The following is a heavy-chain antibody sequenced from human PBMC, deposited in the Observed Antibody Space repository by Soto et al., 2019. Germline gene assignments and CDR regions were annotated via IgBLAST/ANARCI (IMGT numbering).Heavy chain of an antibody. V-gene: IGHV4-39*02. J-gene: IGHJ5*02. Sequence: SETLSLTCTVSGGSIATSSYFWAWIRRPPGKGLEWIGSIDYRGTIYNNPSLKSRVTISVYTSKNHFSLKLDSVTAADTALYYCSRRAPEGFDPWGQGNLVTVCS. CDR1: GGSIATSSYF. CDR2: IDYRGTI. CDR3: SRRAPEGFDP.